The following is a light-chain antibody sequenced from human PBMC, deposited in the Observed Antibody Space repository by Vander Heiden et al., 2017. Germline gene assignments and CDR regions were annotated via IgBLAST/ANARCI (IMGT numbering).Light chain of an antibody. CDR1: SSNIGAGYD. V-gene: IGLV1-40*01. CDR3: QSYDSSLSGSV. Sequence: QSVLTQPPSVPGAPGQRVTISCTGSSSNIGAGYDVHWYQQLPGTAPKLLIYGNSNRPSGVPDRFSGSKSGTSASLAITGLQAEDEADYYCQSYDSSLSGSVFGGETKLTVL. J-gene: IGLJ3*02. CDR2: GNS.